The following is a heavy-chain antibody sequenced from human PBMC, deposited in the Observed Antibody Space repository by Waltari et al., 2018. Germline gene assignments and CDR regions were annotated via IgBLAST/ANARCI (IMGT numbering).Heavy chain of an antibody. Sequence: QVQLVQSGAEVKKPGASVKVSCKASGYTFTGYYMHWVRQATGQGLEWMGWMNPNSGNTGYAQKFQGRVTMTRNTSISTAYMELSSLRSEDTAVYYCARGGYDFWSGYQYNWFDPWGQGTLVTVSS. CDR2: MNPNSGNT. V-gene: IGHV1-8*02. J-gene: IGHJ5*02. CDR3: ARGGYDFWSGYQYNWFDP. D-gene: IGHD3-3*01. CDR1: GYTFTGYY.